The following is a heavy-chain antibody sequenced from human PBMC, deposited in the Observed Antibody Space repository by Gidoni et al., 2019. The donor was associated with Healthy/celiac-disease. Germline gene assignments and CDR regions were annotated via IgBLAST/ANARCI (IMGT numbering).Heavy chain of an antibody. CDR2: ISSSGSTI. V-gene: IGHV3-11*04. CDR1: GLPFSDYY. J-gene: IGHJ4*02. D-gene: IGHD3-10*01. Sequence: QVQLVESGGGLVKPGGSLRLSCAAAGLPFSDYYMSAFRQAPGKGLEWVSYISSSGSTIYYADCVKGRCTISRDNAKNSLYLQMNSLRAEDTAVYYCARDMINGYYYGSGSYIRGSDYWGQGTLVTVSS. CDR3: ARDMINGYYYGSGSYIRGSDY.